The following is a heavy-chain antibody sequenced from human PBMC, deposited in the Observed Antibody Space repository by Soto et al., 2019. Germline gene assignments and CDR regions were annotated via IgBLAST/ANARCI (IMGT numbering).Heavy chain of an antibody. J-gene: IGHJ4*02. Sequence: PSETLSLTCAVYGGSFSGYYWSWIRQPPGKGLEWIGEINHSGSTYYNPSLKSRVTISVDTSKNQFSLKLTSVTAADTAVYYCARDKITGLFDYWGQGTLVTAPQ. CDR3: ARDKITGLFDY. D-gene: IGHD2-8*02. CDR2: INHSGST. CDR1: GGSFSGYY. V-gene: IGHV4-34*01.